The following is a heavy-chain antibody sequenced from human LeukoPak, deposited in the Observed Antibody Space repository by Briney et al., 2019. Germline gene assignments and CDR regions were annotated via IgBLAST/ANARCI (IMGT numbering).Heavy chain of an antibody. Sequence: ASVKVSCKASGYTFTGYYMHWVRQAPGQGLEWMGWINPNSGGTNYAQKFQGRVTMTRDTSISTAYMELSRLRSDDTAVYYCAREMGYDFWSGYSRGWFDPWGQGTLVTVSS. V-gene: IGHV1-2*02. D-gene: IGHD3-3*01. CDR2: INPNSGGT. CDR1: GYTFTGYY. CDR3: AREMGYDFWSGYSRGWFDP. J-gene: IGHJ5*02.